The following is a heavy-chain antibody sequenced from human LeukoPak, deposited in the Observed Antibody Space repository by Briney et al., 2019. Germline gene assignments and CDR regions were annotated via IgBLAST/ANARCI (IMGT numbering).Heavy chain of an antibody. CDR2: IYTSGST. CDR3: AREGGLWFYEYYFDY. J-gene: IGHJ4*02. D-gene: IGHD2-8*02. CDR1: GGSISSYY. V-gene: IGHV4-4*07. Sequence: SETLSLTCTVSGGSISSYYWSWIRQPAGKGLEWIGRIYTSGSTNYNPSLKSRVTMSVDTSKNQFSLKLSSVTAADTAVYYCAREGGLWFYEYYFDYWGQGTLVTVSP.